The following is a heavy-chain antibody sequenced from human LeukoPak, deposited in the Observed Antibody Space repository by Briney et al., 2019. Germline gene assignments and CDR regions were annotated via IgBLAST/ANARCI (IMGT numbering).Heavy chain of an antibody. D-gene: IGHD4-11*01. J-gene: IGHJ4*01. CDR3: ARDAQRGFDYSNSLEY. CDR2: IWSDATNR. CDR1: GFIFSHYG. Sequence: PGGSLRLSCAASGFIFSHYGVHWVRQAPGKGLEWVAVIWSDATNRFYGASVKGRFTISRDNSQNTVFLQMNSLRAEDTAIYYCARDAQRGFDYSNSLEYWGHGTLVTVSS. V-gene: IGHV3-33*01.